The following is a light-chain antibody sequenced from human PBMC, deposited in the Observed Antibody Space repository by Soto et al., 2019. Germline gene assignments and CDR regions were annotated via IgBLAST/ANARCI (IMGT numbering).Light chain of an antibody. CDR3: GTWDSSPSAVV. CDR1: SSNIGNNY. J-gene: IGLJ2*01. Sequence: QSVLTQPPSVSAAPGQKVTISCSGSSSNIGNNYVSWYQQFPGTAPKLLIYDNNKRPSGIPDRFSGSKSGTSATLGITGLQTGDEADYYCGTWDSSPSAVVLGGGTKVTVL. CDR2: DNN. V-gene: IGLV1-51*01.